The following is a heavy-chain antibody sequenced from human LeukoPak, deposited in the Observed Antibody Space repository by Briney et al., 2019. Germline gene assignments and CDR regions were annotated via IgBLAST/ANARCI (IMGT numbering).Heavy chain of an antibody. D-gene: IGHD5-18*01. CDR2: IYYSGST. J-gene: IGHJ4*02. V-gene: IGHV4-34*01. CDR1: GGSFSGYY. Sequence: QTAETLSLTCAVYGGSFSGYYWGWSRQPPGKGLEWIGTIYYSGSTYYNPSLRSRVTISVDTSKNQFSLKLSSLTAADTAVYYCARHKVGEIQLCDYWGQGTLVTVSS. CDR3: ARHKVGEIQLCDY.